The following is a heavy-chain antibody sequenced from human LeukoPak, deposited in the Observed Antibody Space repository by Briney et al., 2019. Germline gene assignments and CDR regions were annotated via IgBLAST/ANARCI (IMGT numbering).Heavy chain of an antibody. Sequence: GRSLRLSCAASGFTFSSYGMHWVRQAPGKGLQWVADISYDGTNEYYADFVKGRFTISRDDSNNTLYLQMNGLRPEDTALYYCVRDTHFLVDFWGQGTLVTVSS. D-gene: IGHD2-8*02. V-gene: IGHV3-30*03. J-gene: IGHJ4*02. CDR1: GFTFSSYG. CDR2: ISYDGTNE. CDR3: VRDTHFLVDF.